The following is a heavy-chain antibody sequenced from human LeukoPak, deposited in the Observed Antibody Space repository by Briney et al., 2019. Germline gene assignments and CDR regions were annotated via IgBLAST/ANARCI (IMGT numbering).Heavy chain of an antibody. J-gene: IGHJ4*02. D-gene: IGHD1-20*01. CDR1: GFTFSSSW. CDR2: INNDGSTT. V-gene: IGHV3-74*01. CDR3: ASAVPPGYNYIWAFDY. Sequence: GGSLRLSCAASGFTFSSSWMHWVRQAPGKGLVWVSRINNDGSTTTYADSVKGRFTISRDNAKNTLYLQMNSLRAEDTAVYYCASAVPPGYNYIWAFDYWGQGTLVTVSS.